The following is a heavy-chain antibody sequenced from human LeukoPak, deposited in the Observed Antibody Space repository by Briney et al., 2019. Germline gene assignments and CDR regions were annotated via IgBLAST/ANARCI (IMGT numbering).Heavy chain of an antibody. CDR1: GFTFSSYA. V-gene: IGHV3-23*01. CDR3: AKETSSSFDY. Sequence: GGSLRLSCAASGFTFSSYAMNWVRQAPGKGLEWVSGISNSGGSTYYADSVKGRFTISRDNSKNTLYLQMNSLRAEDTAVYYCAKETSSSFDYWGKGTLVTVSS. J-gene: IGHJ4*02. CDR2: ISNSGGST. D-gene: IGHD6-6*01.